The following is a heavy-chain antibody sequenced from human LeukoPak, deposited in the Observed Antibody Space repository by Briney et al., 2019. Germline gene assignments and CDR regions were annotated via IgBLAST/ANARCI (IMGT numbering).Heavy chain of an antibody. V-gene: IGHV3-15*01. CDR2: IKSKTDGGTT. CDR1: GFTSEKYW. CDR3: TTSVLPTNAFDI. Sequence: GGSLRLSCAASGFTSEKYWMSWVRQAPGKGLEWVGRIKSKTDGGTTDYAAPVKGRFTISRDDSKNTLYLQMNSLKTEDTAVYYCTTSVLPTNAFDIWGQGTMVTVSS. J-gene: IGHJ3*02.